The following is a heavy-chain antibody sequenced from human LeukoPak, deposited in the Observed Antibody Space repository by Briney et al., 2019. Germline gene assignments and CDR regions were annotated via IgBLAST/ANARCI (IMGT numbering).Heavy chain of an antibody. CDR2: ISSSSSYI. CDR3: ARDPSYCSGGSCYRVDY. D-gene: IGHD2-15*01. CDR1: GFTFSSYS. Sequence: GGSLRLSCAASGFTFSSYSMNWVRQAPGKGLEWVSSISSSSSYIYYADSVKGRFTISRDNAKNSLYLQMNSLRAEDTAVYYCARDPSYCSGGSCYRVDYWGQGTLVTVSS. V-gene: IGHV3-21*01. J-gene: IGHJ4*02.